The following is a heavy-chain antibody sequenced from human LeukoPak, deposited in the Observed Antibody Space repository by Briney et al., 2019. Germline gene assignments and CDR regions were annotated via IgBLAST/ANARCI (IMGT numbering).Heavy chain of an antibody. D-gene: IGHD3-9*01. J-gene: IGHJ4*02. CDR2: ISGSGGST. Sequence: GGSLRLSCAASGFTFSSYAMSWVRQAPGKGLEWVSAISGSGGSTYSADSVKGRFTISRDNSKNTLYLQMNSLRAEDTAVYYCAKDRAPLTYYDILTGYYPSDYWGQGTLVTVSS. CDR3: AKDRAPLTYYDILTGYYPSDY. V-gene: IGHV3-23*01. CDR1: GFTFSSYA.